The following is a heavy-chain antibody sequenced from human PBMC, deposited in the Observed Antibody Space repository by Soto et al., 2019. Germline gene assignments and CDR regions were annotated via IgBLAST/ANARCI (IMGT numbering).Heavy chain of an antibody. Sequence: PGGSLRLSCAASGFPFSSYAMSWVRQAPGKGLEWVSAISGSGGSTYYADSVKGRFTISRDNSKNTLYLQMNSLRAEDTAVYYCAKDDYGDSYYYYYMDVWGKGTTVTVSS. CDR1: GFPFSSYA. CDR3: AKDDYGDSYYYYYMDV. V-gene: IGHV3-23*01. J-gene: IGHJ6*03. D-gene: IGHD4-17*01. CDR2: ISGSGGST.